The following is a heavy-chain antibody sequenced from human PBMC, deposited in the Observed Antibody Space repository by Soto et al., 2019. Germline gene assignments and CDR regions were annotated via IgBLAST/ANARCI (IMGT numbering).Heavy chain of an antibody. V-gene: IGHV3-23*01. CDR2: ITDTGGDA. J-gene: IGHJ4*02. CDR1: GLTFGSRA. CDR3: ARGSTDSYPGSRIFDF. Sequence: PGGSLRLSCVASGLTFGSRAMSWVRPAPGEGLQWVSTITDTGGDAKYADSVRGRFVISRDNSKKTLYPQMTSLTAEDSAMYYCARGSTDSYPGSRIFDFWGRGTLVTVYS. D-gene: IGHD3-10*01.